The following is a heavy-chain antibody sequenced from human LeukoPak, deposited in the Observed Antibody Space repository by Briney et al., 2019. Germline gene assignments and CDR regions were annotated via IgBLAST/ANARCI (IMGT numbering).Heavy chain of an antibody. CDR3: PRGVAAPWKTPYYYYMDV. D-gene: IGHD6-13*01. CDR2: IKQDGSEK. V-gene: IGHV3-7*01. CDR1: GFTFSSYW. Sequence: GGSLRLSCAASGFTFSSYWMSWVRQAPGKGLEWVANIKQDGSEKYYVDSVKGRFTISRDNAKNSLYLQMNSLRAEDTAVYYCPRGVAAPWKTPYYYYMDVWGKGTTVTVSS. J-gene: IGHJ6*03.